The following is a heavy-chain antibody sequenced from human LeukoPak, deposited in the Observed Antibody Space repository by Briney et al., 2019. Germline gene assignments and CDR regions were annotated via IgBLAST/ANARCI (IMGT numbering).Heavy chain of an antibody. D-gene: IGHD6-19*01. Sequence: SETLSLTCAVSGYSISSGYYWGWIRQPPGKGLEWIGSIYHSRSTYYNPSLKSRVTISVDTSKNQFSLKLSSVTAADTAVYYCARVGGIAVAGTSYDFDYWGQGTLVTVSS. J-gene: IGHJ4*02. CDR2: IYHSRST. V-gene: IGHV4-38-2*01. CDR3: ARVGGIAVAGTSYDFDY. CDR1: GYSISSGYY.